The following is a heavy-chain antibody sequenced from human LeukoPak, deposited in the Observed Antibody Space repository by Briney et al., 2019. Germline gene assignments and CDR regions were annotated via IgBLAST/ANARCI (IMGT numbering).Heavy chain of an antibody. CDR1: GGSISSYY. CDR2: IYYSGST. CDR3: ARVARITMVLGVAWYFDL. D-gene: IGHD3-10*01. Sequence: SETLSLTCTVSGGSISSYYWSWIRQPPGKGLEWIGYIYYSGSTNYNPSLKSRVTISVDTSKNQFSLKLSSVTAADTAVYYCARVARITMVLGVAWYFDLWGRGTLVTVSS. J-gene: IGHJ2*01. V-gene: IGHV4-59*01.